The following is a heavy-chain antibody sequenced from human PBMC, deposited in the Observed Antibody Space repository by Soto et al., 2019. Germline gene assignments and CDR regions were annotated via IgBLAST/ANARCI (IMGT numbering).Heavy chain of an antibody. CDR3: ARGADVLRYFDWLLTVDAFDI. Sequence: ASVKVSCKASGGTFSSYTISWVRQAPGQGLEWMGRIIPILGIANYAQKFQGRVTITADKSTSTAYMELSSLRSEDTAVYYCARGADVLRYFDWLLTVDAFDIWGQGTMVTVSS. CDR1: GGTFSSYT. J-gene: IGHJ3*02. D-gene: IGHD3-9*01. CDR2: IIPILGIA. V-gene: IGHV1-69*02.